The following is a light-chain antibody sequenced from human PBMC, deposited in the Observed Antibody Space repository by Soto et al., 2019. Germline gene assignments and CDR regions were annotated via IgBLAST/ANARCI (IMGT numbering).Light chain of an antibody. V-gene: IGKV3-15*01. CDR1: QSVSSRY. CDR3: QQYNNWIT. CDR2: AAS. Sequence: EIVLTQSPGTLSSSPGERATLSCRASQSVSSRYLALYQQTPSQAHRLLIYAASNRATGVPARFSGSWSGTEFTLTISSLQSEDFAVYYCQQYNNWITFGQGTRLEIK. J-gene: IGKJ5*01.